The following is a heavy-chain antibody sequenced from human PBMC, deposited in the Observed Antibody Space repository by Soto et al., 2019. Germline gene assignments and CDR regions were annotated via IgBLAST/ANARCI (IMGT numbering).Heavy chain of an antibody. CDR2: VYYSGIT. CDR3: ARALWSGYLGAIRYYFDY. V-gene: IGHV4-59*01. Sequence: SETLSLTCTVSGGSISSYYWSWIRQPPGKGLQWIGNVYYSGITSYNPSLNSRVTISVDMSKNQFSLKLTSVTAADTAVYYCARALWSGYLGAIRYYFDYWGQGTLVTVSS. CDR1: GGSISSYY. J-gene: IGHJ4*02. D-gene: IGHD3-3*01.